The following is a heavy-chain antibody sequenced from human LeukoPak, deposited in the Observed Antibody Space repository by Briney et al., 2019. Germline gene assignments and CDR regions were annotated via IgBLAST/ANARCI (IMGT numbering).Heavy chain of an antibody. CDR3: ARSKWRGSGSYVDYYYYMDV. V-gene: IGHV3-21*01. CDR1: GFTFSSYS. Sequence: TGGSLRLSCAASGFTFSSYSMNWVRQAPGKGLEWVSSISSSSSYIYYADSVKGRFTISRDNAKNSLYLQMNSLRAEDTAVYYCARSKWRGSGSYVDYYYYMDVWGKGTTVTVSS. D-gene: IGHD3-10*01. CDR2: ISSSSSYI. J-gene: IGHJ6*03.